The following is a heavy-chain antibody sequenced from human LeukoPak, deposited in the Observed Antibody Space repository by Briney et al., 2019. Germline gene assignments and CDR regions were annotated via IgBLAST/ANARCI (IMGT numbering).Heavy chain of an antibody. J-gene: IGHJ4*02. CDR1: GFTLRSYA. V-gene: IGHV3-23*01. CDR2: ISDTGNT. CDR3: AKAPVTTCRGAFCYPFDY. D-gene: IGHD2-15*01. Sequence: GGSLRLSCVASGFTLRSYAMSWVRQAPGKGLEWVSAISDTGNTYHADSVKGRFTISRDSSKNTLFLQMNRLRPEDAAVYYCAKAPVTTCRGAFCYPFDYWGLGTLVTVSS.